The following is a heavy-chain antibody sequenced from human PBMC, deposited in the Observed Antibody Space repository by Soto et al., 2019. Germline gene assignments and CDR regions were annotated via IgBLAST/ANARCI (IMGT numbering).Heavy chain of an antibody. J-gene: IGHJ5*02. Sequence: PGGSLRLSCAASGSPFSTTDMSWVRQAPGKGLEWVSTIGGSGETTYYADSVKGRFTISRDNSKNTLYLQMNSLRADDTALYYCAKNSGWFNTWGQGALVTVSS. CDR2: IGGSGETT. CDR3: AKNSGWFNT. CDR1: GSPFSTTD. V-gene: IGHV3-23*01. D-gene: IGHD3-10*01.